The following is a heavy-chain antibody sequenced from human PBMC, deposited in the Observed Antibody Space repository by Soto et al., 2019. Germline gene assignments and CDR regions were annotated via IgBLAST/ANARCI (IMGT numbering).Heavy chain of an antibody. CDR3: ARDDYKDGGNNWFDP. J-gene: IGHJ5*02. V-gene: IGHV4-4*07. CDR2: MYTKERT. Sequence: SDRPDIGWTVSGESMTNSYCSWIRQPAGKGLEWIGRMYTKERTNYNLSFKSRVTMSVDTSKNQFSLKLNAVTAADTAVYYCARDDYKDGGNNWFDPWGQGTLVTVSS. D-gene: IGHD3-16*01. CDR1: GESMTNSY.